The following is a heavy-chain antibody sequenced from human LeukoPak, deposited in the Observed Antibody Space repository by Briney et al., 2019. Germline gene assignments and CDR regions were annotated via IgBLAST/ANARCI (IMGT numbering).Heavy chain of an antibody. CDR1: GFTVSSNY. CDR3: AREIGDYGPAWFDP. D-gene: IGHD4-17*01. CDR2: IYSGGST. J-gene: IGHJ5*02. Sequence: PGGSLRLSCAASGFTVSSNYMSWVRQAPGKGLEWVSVIYSGGSTYYADSVKGRFTISRDNSKNTLYLQMNSLRAEDTAVYYCAREIGDYGPAWFDPWGQGTLVTVSS. V-gene: IGHV3-53*01.